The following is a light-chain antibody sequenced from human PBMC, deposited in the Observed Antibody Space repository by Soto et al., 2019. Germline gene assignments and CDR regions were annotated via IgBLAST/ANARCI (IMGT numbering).Light chain of an antibody. J-gene: IGKJ1*01. V-gene: IGKV3-15*01. CDR2: GAS. CDR3: QQYNNGPPGC. Sequence: TQSRPTLSXXPGEXATLXXRXSQNVSSKLAWYLQRPRQGPRVLVYGASAKAPSIPGRVIGSTSRTECTLTIRSLQCGHFEVCYWQQYNNGPPGCFGQATKVDMK. CDR1: QNVSSK.